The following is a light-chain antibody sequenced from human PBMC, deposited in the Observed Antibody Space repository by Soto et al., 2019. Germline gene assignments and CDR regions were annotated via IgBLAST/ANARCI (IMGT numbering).Light chain of an antibody. V-gene: IGKV4-1*01. J-gene: IGKJ2*01. CDR3: QQYYATPYT. CDR1: QSVLYSSNNKNF. CDR2: WAS. Sequence: DIVMTQSPDSLAVSLGERATINCKSSQSVLYSSNNKNFLAWYQQRPGQPPKLLISWASTRESGVPDRFSGGGSGTDFTLTISRPQAEDVAFYYCQQYYATPYTFGQGTKLEI.